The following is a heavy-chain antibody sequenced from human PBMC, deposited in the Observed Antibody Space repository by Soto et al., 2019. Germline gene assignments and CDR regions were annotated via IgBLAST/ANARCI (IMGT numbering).Heavy chain of an antibody. CDR3: ARGVTIFGVVIPFDY. CDR1: GYTFTGYY. CDR2: INPNSGGT. D-gene: IGHD3-3*01. V-gene: IGHV1-2*02. J-gene: IGHJ4*02. Sequence: ASVKVSCKASGYTFTGYYMHWVRQAPGQGLEWMGWINPNSGGTNYAQKFQGRVTMTRVTSISTAYMELSRLRSDDTAVYYCARGVTIFGVVIPFDYWGQGTMVTVYS.